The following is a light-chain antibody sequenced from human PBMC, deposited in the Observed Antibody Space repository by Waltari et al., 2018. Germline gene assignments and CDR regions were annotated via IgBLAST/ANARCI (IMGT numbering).Light chain of an antibody. CDR3: QQYNDYLGT. J-gene: IGKJ1*01. V-gene: IGKV1-5*03. CDR2: AES. CDR1: QSIRTW. Sequence: DIQMTQSPSTLSASVGDRVTITCRASQSIRTWLAWYQQKPGKAPKLLIYAESHLERGVPLRFSGSGSGTEFTLTISSLQPDDFATYYCQQYNDYLGTFGPGTKVEI.